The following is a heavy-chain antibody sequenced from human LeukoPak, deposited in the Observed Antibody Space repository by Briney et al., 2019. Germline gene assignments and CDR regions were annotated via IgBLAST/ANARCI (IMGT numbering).Heavy chain of an antibody. CDR3: ARQLRPFPYSGSYYGYYYYGMDV. CDR1: GGSISSGDYY. J-gene: IGHJ6*02. V-gene: IGHV4-30-4*01. D-gene: IGHD1-26*01. CDR2: IYYSGST. Sequence: SETLSLTCTVSGGSISSGDYYWSWIRQPPGKGLEWIGYIYYSGSTYYNPSLKSRVTISVDTSKNQFSLKLSSVTAADTAVYYCARQLRPFPYSGSYYGYYYYGMDVWGQGTTVTVSS.